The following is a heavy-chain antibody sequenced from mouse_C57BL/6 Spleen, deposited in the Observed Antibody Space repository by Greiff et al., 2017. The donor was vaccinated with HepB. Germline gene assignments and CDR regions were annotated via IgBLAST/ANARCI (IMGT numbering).Heavy chain of an antibody. D-gene: IGHD2-1*01. Sequence: ESGPGLVKPSRSLSLTCSVTGYSITSGYYWNWIRQFPGNKLEWMGYISYDGSNNYNPSLKNRISITRDTSKNQFFLKLNSVTTEDTATYYCAREEVYYYWGQGTLVTVSA. CDR2: ISYDGSN. V-gene: IGHV3-6*01. CDR3: AREEVYYY. CDR1: GYSITSGYY. J-gene: IGHJ3*01.